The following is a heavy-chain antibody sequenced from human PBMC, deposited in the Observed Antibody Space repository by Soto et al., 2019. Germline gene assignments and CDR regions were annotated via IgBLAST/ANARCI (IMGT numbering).Heavy chain of an antibody. CDR3: ARVARTGQYYFDV. CDR2: IYYTGST. CDR1: GDSINFYH. D-gene: IGHD1-1*01. J-gene: IGHJ4*02. Sequence: SETLSLTCTVSGDSINFYHWTWIRQPPGKGLEWMGYIYYTGSTNYNPSLKSRVSISVDTSKNQFSLKLSSVTAADTAVYYCARVARTGQYYFDVWGQGALVTVSS. V-gene: IGHV4-59*01.